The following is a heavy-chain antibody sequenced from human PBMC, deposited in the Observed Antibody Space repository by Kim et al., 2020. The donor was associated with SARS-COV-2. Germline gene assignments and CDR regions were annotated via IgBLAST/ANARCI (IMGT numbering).Heavy chain of an antibody. D-gene: IGHD2-21*02. CDR3: ARSPWGGGDLIHYYYYGMDV. J-gene: IGHJ6*02. Sequence: SVKVSCKASGGTFSSYAINWVRQAPGQGLEWMGGIIPIFGTANYAQKFQGRVTITADESTSTAYMELSSLRSEDTAVYYCARSPWGGGDLIHYYYYGMDVWGQGTTVTVSS. CDR2: IIPIFGTA. CDR1: GGTFSSYA. V-gene: IGHV1-69*13.